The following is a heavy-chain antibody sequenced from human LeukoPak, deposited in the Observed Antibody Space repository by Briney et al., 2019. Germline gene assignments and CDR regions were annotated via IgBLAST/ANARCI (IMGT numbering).Heavy chain of an antibody. Sequence: PSETLSLTCAGYGGSFSGYYWSWLRQPPGKGLEWIGEINHSGSTNYNPSLKSRVTISVDTSKNQFSLKLSSATAADTAVYYCARGRVGAHFDYWGQGTLVTVSS. CDR2: INHSGST. CDR1: GGSFSGYY. D-gene: IGHD1-26*01. J-gene: IGHJ4*02. CDR3: ARGRVGAHFDY. V-gene: IGHV4-34*01.